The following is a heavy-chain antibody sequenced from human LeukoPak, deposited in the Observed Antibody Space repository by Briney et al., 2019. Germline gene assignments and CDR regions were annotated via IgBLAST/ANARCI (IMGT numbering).Heavy chain of an antibody. D-gene: IGHD1-26*01. J-gene: IGHJ6*03. CDR2: IIPIFGTA. V-gene: IGHV1-69*05. CDR3: ARGVGATPFYYYYYYMDV. CDR1: GGTFSSYA. Sequence: SVKVSCKASGGTFSSYAISWVRQAPGQGLEWMGGIIPIFGTANYAQKFQGRVTITTDESTSTAYMELSSLRSEDTAVYYCARGVGATPFYYYYYYMDVWGKGTTVTVSS.